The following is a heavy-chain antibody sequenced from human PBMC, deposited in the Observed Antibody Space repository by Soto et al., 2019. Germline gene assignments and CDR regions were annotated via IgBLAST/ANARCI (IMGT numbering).Heavy chain of an antibody. D-gene: IGHD4-4*01. CDR3: ARYGVLSTGDWFAP. CDR1: GGSISSTSHY. Sequence: QLQLQELGPGLVKPSETLSLTCSVSGGSISSTSHYWGWIRQSPGKGLEWIATIYHDGSAFYNPSLKSRVTISIDTSRNQFSLKLTSVTASGTALYYCARYGVLSTGDWFAPWGEGNLVTVSS. CDR2: IYHDGSA. J-gene: IGHJ5*02. V-gene: IGHV4-39*01.